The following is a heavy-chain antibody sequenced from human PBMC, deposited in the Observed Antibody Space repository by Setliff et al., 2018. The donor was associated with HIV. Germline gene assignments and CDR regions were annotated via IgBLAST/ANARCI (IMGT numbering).Heavy chain of an antibody. CDR1: GGSINSGGYY. CDR3: ARARYIVIRGDAGMDV. V-gene: IGHV4-61*02. CDR2: IYTSGLT. Sequence: PSETLSLTCTVSGGSINSGGYYWVWIRQPALKGLEWIGRIYTSGLTNYNPSLKSRVTISVATSKNQVSLKLSSVTASDTAVYYCARARYIVIRGDAGMDVWGPGTTVTVSS. J-gene: IGHJ6*02. D-gene: IGHD3-10*01.